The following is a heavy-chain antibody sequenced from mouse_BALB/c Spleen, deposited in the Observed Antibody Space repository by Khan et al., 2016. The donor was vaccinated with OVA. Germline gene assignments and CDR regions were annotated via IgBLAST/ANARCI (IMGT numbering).Heavy chain of an antibody. D-gene: IGHD1-2*01. CDR2: IYPGDGDT. Sequence: VQLQQSGPELVKPGASVKISCKASGYAFSSSWMNWVKQRPGQGLEWIGRIYPGDGDTNYNGKFKGKATLTADKSSRTAYMQLSSLTYVDSAVYFCARALYGYKNAMDYWGQGTSVTVSS. J-gene: IGHJ4*01. CDR1: GYAFSSSW. V-gene: IGHV1-82*01. CDR3: ARALYGYKNAMDY.